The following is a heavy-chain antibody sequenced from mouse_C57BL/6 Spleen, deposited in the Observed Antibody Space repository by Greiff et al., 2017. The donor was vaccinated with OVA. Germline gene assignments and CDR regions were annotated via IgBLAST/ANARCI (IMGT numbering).Heavy chain of an antibody. V-gene: IGHV1-26*01. CDR2: INPNNGGT. CDR1: GYTFTDYY. D-gene: IGHD1-1*01. CDR3: ARSGYYYGQGFAY. Sequence: EVKLQQSGPELVKPGASVKISCKASGYTFTDYYMNWVKQSHGKSLEWIGDINPNNGGTSYNQKFKGKATLTVDKSSSTAYMELRSLTSEDSAVYYCARSGYYYGQGFAYWGQGTLVTVSA. J-gene: IGHJ3*01.